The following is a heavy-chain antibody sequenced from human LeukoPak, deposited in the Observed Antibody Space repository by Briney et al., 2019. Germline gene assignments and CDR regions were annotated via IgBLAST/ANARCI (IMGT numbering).Heavy chain of an antibody. CDR1: GGSFSGYY. J-gene: IGHJ3*02. CDR3: AREGYCTNGVCPGAFDI. D-gene: IGHD2-8*01. V-gene: IGHV4-34*01. CDR2: INHSGST. Sequence: SETLSLTCAVYGGSFSGYYWSWIRQPPGKGLEWIGEINHSGSTNYNPSLKSRVTISVDTSKNQFSLKLSSVTAADTAVYYCAREGYCTNGVCPGAFDIWGQGTMVTVSS.